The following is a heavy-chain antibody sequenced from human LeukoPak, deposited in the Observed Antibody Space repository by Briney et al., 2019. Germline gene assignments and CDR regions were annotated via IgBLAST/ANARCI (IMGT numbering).Heavy chain of an antibody. D-gene: IGHD3-10*01. CDR1: GFTFSSYG. Sequence: GGSLRLSCAASGFTFSSYGMHWVRQAPGKGLEWVAVISYDGSNKYYADSVKGRFTISRDNSKNTLYLQMNSLRAEDTAVYYCARDWDYGSGSVFDYWGQGTLVTVSS. J-gene: IGHJ4*02. CDR3: ARDWDYGSGSVFDY. V-gene: IGHV3-30*03. CDR2: ISYDGSNK.